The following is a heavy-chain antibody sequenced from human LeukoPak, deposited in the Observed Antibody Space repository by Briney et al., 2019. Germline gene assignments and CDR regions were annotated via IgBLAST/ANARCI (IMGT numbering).Heavy chain of an antibody. CDR1: GGSLSGYY. D-gene: IGHD6-13*01. J-gene: IGHJ4*02. V-gene: IGHV4-34*01. Sequence: PSETLSLTCAVYGGSLSGYYWSWIRQPPGKGLEWIGEINHSGSTNYNPSLKSRVTISADTSKNQFSLKLSSVTAADTAVYYCARVRVPYSSSWQRIPYFDYWGQGTLVTVSS. CDR3: ARVRVPYSSSWQRIPYFDY. CDR2: INHSGST.